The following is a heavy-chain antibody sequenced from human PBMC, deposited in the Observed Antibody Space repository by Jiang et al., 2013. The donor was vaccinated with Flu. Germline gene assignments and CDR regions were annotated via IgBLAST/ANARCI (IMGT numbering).Heavy chain of an antibody. V-gene: IGHV3-23*04. J-gene: IGHJ4*02. D-gene: IGHD3-22*01. CDR1: GFTFSSYA. Sequence: VQLVESGGGLVQPGGSLRLSCAASGFTFSSYAMSWVRQAPGKGLEWVSGISGGGGDGTYYADSVRGRFTISRDNAKNTLFLQMNTLRAEDTAVYYCAKLTDYFDSSGNFHYWGQGTLVTVSS. CDR3: AKLTDYFDSSGNFHY. CDR2: ISGGGGDGT.